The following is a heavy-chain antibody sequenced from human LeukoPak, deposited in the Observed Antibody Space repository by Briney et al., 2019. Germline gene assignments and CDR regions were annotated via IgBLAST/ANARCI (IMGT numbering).Heavy chain of an antibody. CDR2: ISGSSSST. CDR1: GFTFSSYV. V-gene: IGHV3-23*01. J-gene: IGHJ4*02. D-gene: IGHD6-19*01. CDR3: AKSGWSAHYFDH. Sequence: PGGSLRLSCAASGFTFSSYVMRWVRQAPGKGLEWVSAISGSSSSTYYADSVKGRFTISRDKSKNTLYLEMNSLRAEDTAVYYCAKSGWSAHYFDHWGQGTLVTVSS.